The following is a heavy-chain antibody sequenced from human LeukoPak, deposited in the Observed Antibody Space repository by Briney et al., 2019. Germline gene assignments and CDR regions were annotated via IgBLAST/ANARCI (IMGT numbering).Heavy chain of an antibody. CDR1: GGTFSSYA. D-gene: IGHD1-26*01. CDR3: ARTVPTIVGATTGDY. V-gene: IGHV1-69*04. J-gene: IGHJ4*02. Sequence: SVKVSCKASGGTFSSYAISWVRQAPGQGLEWMGRIIPILDIANYAQKFQGRVTITADKSTSTAYMELSSLRSEDTAVYYRARTVPTIVGATTGDYWGQGTLVTVSS. CDR2: IIPILDIA.